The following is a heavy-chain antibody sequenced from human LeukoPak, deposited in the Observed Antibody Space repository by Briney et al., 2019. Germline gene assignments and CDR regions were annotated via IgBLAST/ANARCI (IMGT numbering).Heavy chain of an antibody. D-gene: IGHD3-10*01. CDR2: ISSSGDYI. CDR1: GFTVSSYR. Sequence: PGGSLRLSCAASGFTVSSYRMDWVRQAPGKGLEWVSSISSSGDYIYYADSVKGRFTISRDNAKNSLYLQMNSLRAEDTAVYYCARGWYFGSGTYYYYYGMDVWGQGTTVTVSS. J-gene: IGHJ6*02. CDR3: ARGWYFGSGTYYYYYGMDV. V-gene: IGHV3-21*01.